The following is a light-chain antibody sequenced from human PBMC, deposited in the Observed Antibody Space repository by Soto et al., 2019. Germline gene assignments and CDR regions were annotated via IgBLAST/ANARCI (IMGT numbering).Light chain of an antibody. Sequence: QSALTQPASVSGSPGQSITISCTGTSSDVGGYNYVSWYQQHPGKAPKLMIYEVSNRPPGVSNRLSGSKSGNTASLTISGLQAEDEADYYCSSYTSSSTRVFGGGTKLTVL. CDR3: SSYTSSSTRV. J-gene: IGLJ3*02. V-gene: IGLV2-14*01. CDR2: EVS. CDR1: SSDVGGYNY.